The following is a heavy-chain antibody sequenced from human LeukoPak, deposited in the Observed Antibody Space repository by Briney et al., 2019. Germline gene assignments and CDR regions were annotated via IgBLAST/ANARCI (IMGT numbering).Heavy chain of an antibody. V-gene: IGHV1-8*01. D-gene: IGHD5-18*01. Sequence: GLEWXXXMNPNSGNTGYAQKFQGRVTMTRNTSISTAYMELSSLRSEDTAVYYCARGRYSYGPRGFDYWGQGTLVTVSS. J-gene: IGHJ4*02. CDR2: MNPNSGNT. CDR3: ARGRYSYGPRGFDY.